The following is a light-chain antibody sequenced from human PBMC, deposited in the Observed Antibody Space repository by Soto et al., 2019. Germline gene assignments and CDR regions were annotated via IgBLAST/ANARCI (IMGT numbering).Light chain of an antibody. CDR1: QSINDW. CDR3: QQYFGYPWT. V-gene: IGKV1-5*03. CDR2: KAS. Sequence: DIQMTQSPSTLSASVEDRVTITCRASQSINDWLAWYQQKPGKAPNLLIYKASSLQSGVPSRFSGSGSGTEFTLTISSLQPDDFATFYCQQYFGYPWTFGQGTKVEIK. J-gene: IGKJ1*01.